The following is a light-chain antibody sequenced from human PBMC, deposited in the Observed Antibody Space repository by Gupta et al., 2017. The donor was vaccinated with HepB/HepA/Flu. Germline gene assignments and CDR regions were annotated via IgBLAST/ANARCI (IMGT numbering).Light chain of an antibody. J-gene: IGKJ4*01. CDR1: QSIASN. V-gene: IGKV3-15*01. CDR3: QQYNIWPRVT. CDR2: SAS. Sequence: ELAMTQSPATVSVSPWGRVTLSCRASQSIASNLAWYQQRPGQAPRLLIYSASTRAAGIPDRVSGSGSATEFTLTISSLQSEDFGFYYGQQYNIWPRVTFGGGTKVAIK.